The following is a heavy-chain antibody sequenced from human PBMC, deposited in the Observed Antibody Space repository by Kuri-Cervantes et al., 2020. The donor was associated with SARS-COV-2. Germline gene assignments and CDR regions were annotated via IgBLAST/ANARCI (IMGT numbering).Heavy chain of an antibody. V-gene: IGHV4-39*01. CDR1: GGSISSYY. J-gene: IGHJ4*02. D-gene: IGHD3-22*01. CDR3: ASYYYNNRELWERSLDY. Sequence: SETLSLTCTVSGGSISSYYWSWIRQPPGKGLEWIGSIYYSGSTYYNPSLKSRVTISVDTSKNQFSLKLSSVTAADTAVYYCASYYYNNRELWERSLDYWGQGTLVTVSS. CDR2: IYYSGST.